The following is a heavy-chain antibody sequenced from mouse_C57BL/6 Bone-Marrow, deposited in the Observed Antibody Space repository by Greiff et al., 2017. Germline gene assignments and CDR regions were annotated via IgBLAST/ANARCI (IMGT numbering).Heavy chain of an antibody. CDR2: IDPSDSYT. V-gene: IGHV1-69*01. D-gene: IGHD2-5*01. CDR3: ARERSYYSNYDFDY. CDR1: GYTFTSYW. J-gene: IGHJ2*01. Sequence: QVQLQQPGAELVMPGASVKLSCKASGYTFTSYWMHWVKQRPGQGLEWIGEIDPSDSYTNYNQKFKGKSTLTVDKSSSTAYMQHSSLTSEDSAVYYCARERSYYSNYDFDYWGQGTTLTVSS.